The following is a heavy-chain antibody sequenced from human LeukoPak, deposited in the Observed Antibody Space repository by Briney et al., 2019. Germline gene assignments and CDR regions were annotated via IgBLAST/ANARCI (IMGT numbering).Heavy chain of an antibody. V-gene: IGHV1-8*03. CDR3: ARGNNYDFWSGYYKRYYFDY. CDR1: GYTFTSYD. CDR2: MNPNSGNT. Sequence: GASVKVSCKASGYTFTSYDINWVRQATGQGLEWMGWMNPNSGNTGYAQKFQGRVTITRNTSISTAYMELSSLRSEDTAVYYCARGNNYDFWSGYYKRYYFDYWGQGTLVTVSS. J-gene: IGHJ4*02. D-gene: IGHD3-3*01.